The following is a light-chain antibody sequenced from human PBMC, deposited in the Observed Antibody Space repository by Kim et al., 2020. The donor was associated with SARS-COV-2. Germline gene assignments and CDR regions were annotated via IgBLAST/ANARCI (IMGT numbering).Light chain of an antibody. J-gene: IGLJ3*02. CDR2: RNN. CDR3: AAWDDSLSGPV. V-gene: IGLV1-47*01. CDR1: SSNIGSNY. Sequence: GQRVTISCSGRSSNIGSNYVYWYQQLPGTSPKLRIYRNNQRPSGVPDRFSGSKSGTSASLAFSGLRSEDEAVYYCAAWDDSLSGPVFGGGTKLTVL.